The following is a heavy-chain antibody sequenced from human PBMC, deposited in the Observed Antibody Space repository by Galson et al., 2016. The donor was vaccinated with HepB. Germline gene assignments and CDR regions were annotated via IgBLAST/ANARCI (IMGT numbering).Heavy chain of an antibody. D-gene: IGHD2-15*01. J-gene: IGHJ5*02. CDR1: GFTFSTYA. Sequence: SLRLSCAASGFTFSTYAVSWVRQAPGKGLEWVSLISGSGSSTFYADSVKGRFTISRDSSKNTLYLQMNSLRAEDTAVYYCAKRYCSGGSCYHVDHWGQGTLVTVSS. CDR3: AKRYCSGGSCYHVDH. V-gene: IGHV3-23*01. CDR2: ISGSGSST.